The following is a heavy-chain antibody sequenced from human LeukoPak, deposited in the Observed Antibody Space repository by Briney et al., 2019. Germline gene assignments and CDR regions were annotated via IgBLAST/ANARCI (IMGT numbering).Heavy chain of an antibody. CDR2: ISAYNGNT. D-gene: IGHD2-2*02. CDR1: GYTFTSYG. CDR3: ARGLDRRYCSSTSCYKLAIYYYYGMDV. J-gene: IGHJ6*02. Sequence: GASVKVSCKASGYTFTSYGISWVRQAPGQGLEWMGWISAYNGNTNYARKLQGRVTMTTDTSTSTAYVELRSLRSDDTAVYYCARGLDRRYCSSTSCYKLAIYYYYGMDVWGQGTTVTVSS. V-gene: IGHV1-18*01.